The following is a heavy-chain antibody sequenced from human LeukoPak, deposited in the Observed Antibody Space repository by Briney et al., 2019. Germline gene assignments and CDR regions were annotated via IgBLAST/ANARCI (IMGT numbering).Heavy chain of an antibody. CDR2: IYHSGST. CDR1: GGSISSSNW. J-gene: IGHJ5*02. D-gene: IGHD6-13*01. Sequence: SGTLSLTCAVSGGSISSSNWWSWVRQPPGKGLEWIGEIYHSGSTNYNPSLKSRVTISVDKSKNQFSLKLSSVTAADTAVYYCARSATSINSSSSYWFDPWGQGTLVTVSS. CDR3: ARSATSINSSSSYWFDP. V-gene: IGHV4-4*02.